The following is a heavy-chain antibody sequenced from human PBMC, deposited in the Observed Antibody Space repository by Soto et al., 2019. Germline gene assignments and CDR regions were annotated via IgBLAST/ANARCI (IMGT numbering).Heavy chain of an antibody. D-gene: IGHD3-22*01. CDR2: IIPIYRTV. CDR3: ASRDRRGYILRPSHGCYEC. J-gene: IGHJ3*01. CDR1: RGTFSSHA. V-gene: IGHV1-69*06. Sequence: ASVKVSCKASRGTFSSHAISWVRQAPGQGLEWLGGIIPIYRTVNYAQKFQGRVTINADKSTSTAYMELSSLRSEDTAVYYCASRDRRGYILRPSHGCYECWGQGKRVT.